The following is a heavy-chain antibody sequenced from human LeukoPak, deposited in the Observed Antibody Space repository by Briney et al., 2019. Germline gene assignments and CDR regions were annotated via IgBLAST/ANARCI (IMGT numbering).Heavy chain of an antibody. CDR2: IYYSGIT. V-gene: IGHV4-31*03. CDR1: GDSISRGGYY. D-gene: IGHD4-23*01. J-gene: IGHJ2*01. Sequence: SQTLSLTCTVSGDSISRGGYYWTWIRQHPGKGLEWIGYIYYSGITYYNASLRSRVTLSVDTSRNQFSLKLSSVTAADTAVYYCARATDGGNWMGWYFDLWGRGTLPLSPQ. CDR3: ARATDGGNWMGWYFDL.